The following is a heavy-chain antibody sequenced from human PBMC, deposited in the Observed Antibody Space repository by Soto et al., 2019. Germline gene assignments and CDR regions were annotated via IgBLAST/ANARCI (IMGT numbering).Heavy chain of an antibody. J-gene: IGHJ4*02. CDR3: AKPARVVVPDAVDY. V-gene: IGHV3-30*18. CDR2: ISYDGSNK. Sequence: QVQLVESGGGVVQPGRSLRLSGAASGFTFSSYVMHCVRQAPGKGLEWVAVISYDGSNKYYADSVKGRFTISRDNSKNTMYLQMNSLRGEDTAVYYCAKPARVVVPDAVDYWGQGTLVTVSS. D-gene: IGHD2-2*01. CDR1: GFTFSSYV.